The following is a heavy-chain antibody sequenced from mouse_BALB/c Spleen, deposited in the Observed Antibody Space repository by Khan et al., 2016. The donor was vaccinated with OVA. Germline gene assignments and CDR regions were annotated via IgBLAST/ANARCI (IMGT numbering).Heavy chain of an antibody. J-gene: IGHJ4*01. CDR1: GYTFTNYE. D-gene: IGHD3-3*01. CDR3: ARGGRRAMDY. CDR2: IYTYTGEP. V-gene: IGHV9-3-1*01. Sequence: QIQLVQSGPDLKKPGETVKISCKASGYTFTNYEINWVKQAPGKGLKWMGWIYTYTGEPTYADDFKGRFAFSLETSASTAYLQINNLKNEDTATYFCARGGRRAMDYWGQGTSVTVSS.